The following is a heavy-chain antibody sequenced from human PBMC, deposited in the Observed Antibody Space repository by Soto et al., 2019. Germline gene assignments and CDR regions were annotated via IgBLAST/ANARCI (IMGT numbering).Heavy chain of an antibody. J-gene: IGHJ4*02. CDR2: ISYDGSNK. Sequence: QVQLVESGGGVVQPGRSLRLSCAASGFNFSSYGMHWVRQAPGKGLEWVAVISYDGSNKYYADTVNGRFTNSRDNSTNTLYLQMNSLRAEDTAVYYCAKLSPHYDYGDLVGYFDYWGQGTLVTVSS. V-gene: IGHV3-30*18. D-gene: IGHD4-17*01. CDR3: AKLSPHYDYGDLVGYFDY. CDR1: GFNFSSYG.